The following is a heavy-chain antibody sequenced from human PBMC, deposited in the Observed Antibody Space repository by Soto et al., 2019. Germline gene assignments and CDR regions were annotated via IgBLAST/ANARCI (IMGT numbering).Heavy chain of an antibody. CDR1: GFTFSNYG. D-gene: IGHD4-17*01. Sequence: QVQLVESGGGVVQPGRSLRLSCAASGFTFSNYGMHWVRQTPGRGLEWVAAIAYDGSNKYYGDSVKGRFTISRDKSKKTLYLEMISLRVEDTAVYYCAKDYTWGRNYGDYGGADYWGQGTLGTVSS. CDR2: IAYDGSNK. J-gene: IGHJ4*02. V-gene: IGHV3-30*18. CDR3: AKDYTWGRNYGDYGGADY.